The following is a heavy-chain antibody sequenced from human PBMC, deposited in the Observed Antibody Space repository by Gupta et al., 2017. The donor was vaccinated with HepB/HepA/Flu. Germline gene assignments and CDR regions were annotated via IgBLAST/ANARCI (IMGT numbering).Heavy chain of an antibody. Sequence: EVQLVESGGGLVQPGESLRVSCAACGFTLSTYAMNWVSEAPGKGLECVSGIYGSEDRTFYADSVKGRFTISRDNSKNTLYLQMNSLRAEDTAVYHYARGRGPSRLGIEYGGQGTLVTVSS. CDR2: IYGSEDRT. J-gene: IGHJ4*02. CDR1: GFTLSTYA. V-gene: IGHV3-23*04. CDR3: ARGRGPSRLGIEY. D-gene: IGHD3-16*01.